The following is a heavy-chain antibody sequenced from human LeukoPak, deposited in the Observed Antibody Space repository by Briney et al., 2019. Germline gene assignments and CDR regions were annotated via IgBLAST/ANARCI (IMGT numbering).Heavy chain of an antibody. Sequence: GASVKVSCKASGYTFTGYYMHWVRQAPGQGLEWMGRIIPSIGSVNYAQKFQGRVTITADKSTSTAYMELSSLTSEDTAVYYCARVLYWGQGTLVTVSS. V-gene: IGHV1-69*08. CDR1: GYTFTGYY. CDR2: IIPSIGSV. CDR3: ARVLY. J-gene: IGHJ4*02.